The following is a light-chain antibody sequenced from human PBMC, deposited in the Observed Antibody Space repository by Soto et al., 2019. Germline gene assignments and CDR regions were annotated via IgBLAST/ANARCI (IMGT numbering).Light chain of an antibody. CDR1: QTINRW. V-gene: IGKV1-5*03. CDR3: QQYLSYPWT. J-gene: IGKJ1*01. Sequence: DIRIIQSPSTVSASVGDTAIITCRASQTINRWLAWYQQKSGKAPKVLIYMASNLERGAPSRFSGSGSGTEFTLTISNLQPDDFATYYCQQYLSYPWTFGQGTKVEIK. CDR2: MAS.